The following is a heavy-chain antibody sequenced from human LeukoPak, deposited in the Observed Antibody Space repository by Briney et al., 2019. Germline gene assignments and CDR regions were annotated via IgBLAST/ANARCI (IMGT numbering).Heavy chain of an antibody. CDR3: ARGHWDWGDNWFDP. CDR1: GGSISSNLYY. D-gene: IGHD3-10*01. V-gene: IGHV4-39*07. Sequence: SETLSLTCSVSGGSISSNLYYWGWVRQPPGKGLEWIGEINHSGSTNYNPSLKSRVTISVDTSKNQFSLKLSSVTAADTAVYYCARGHWDWGDNWFDPWGQGTLVTVSS. CDR2: INHSGST. J-gene: IGHJ5*02.